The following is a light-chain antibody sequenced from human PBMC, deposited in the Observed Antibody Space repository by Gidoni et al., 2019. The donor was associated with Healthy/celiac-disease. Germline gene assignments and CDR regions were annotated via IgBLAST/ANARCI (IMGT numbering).Light chain of an antibody. J-gene: IGKJ4*01. V-gene: IGKV1-39*01. CDR2: AAS. CDR1: NSISSY. Sequence: IQMTKSPSSRSAAVGDRVTSTCRASNSISSYFNWYQQKPGQAPKLLIYAASSLQSGVPSRFSGSGSGPDFTLPISSLQPEDFAPYYCQQSYSTPLTFGGGTKVEIQ. CDR3: QQSYSTPLT.